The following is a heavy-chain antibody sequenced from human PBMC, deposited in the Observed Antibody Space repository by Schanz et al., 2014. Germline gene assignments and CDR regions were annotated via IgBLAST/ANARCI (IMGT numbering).Heavy chain of an antibody. Sequence: QVQLVESGGGVVQPGRSLRLSCAASGFTFSSYGMHWVRQSPGKGLEWVALISYDGSNKYYADSVKGRFTISRDSSKNTLYLQMNSLRAEDTAIYYCAKVAPAATYLDSWGLGTLVTVSS. CDR2: ISYDGSNK. V-gene: IGHV3-30*18. D-gene: IGHD2-2*01. CDR1: GFTFSSYG. J-gene: IGHJ4*02. CDR3: AKVAPAATYLDS.